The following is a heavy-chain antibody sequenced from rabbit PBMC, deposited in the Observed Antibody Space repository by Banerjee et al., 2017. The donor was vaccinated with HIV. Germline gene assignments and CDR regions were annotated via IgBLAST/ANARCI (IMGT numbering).Heavy chain of an antibody. J-gene: IGHJ3*01. CDR2: IYAGAGST. CDR3: ARDHVGYGGYVSL. Sequence: QLKETGGGLVQPGGSLTLSCKASGFDISTYYMTWVRQAPGKGLEWIGIIYAGAGSTDYASWVNGRFSISRENNQNTVSLQMNSLTAADTATYFCARDHVGYGGYVSLWGQGTLVTVS. CDR1: GFDISTYY. D-gene: IGHD7-1*01. V-gene: IGHV1S7*01.